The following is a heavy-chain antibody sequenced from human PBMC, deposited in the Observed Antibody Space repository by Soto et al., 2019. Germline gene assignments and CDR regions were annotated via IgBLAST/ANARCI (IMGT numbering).Heavy chain of an antibody. CDR3: ATGGWSRGRLDY. D-gene: IGHD6-19*01. V-gene: IGHV3-23*01. CDR1: GFTFSSNV. J-gene: IGHJ4*02. Sequence: EVQLLESGGGLVQPGESLRLSCAVSGFTFSSNVMSWVRQVPGKGLEWVSVISGSGVSTYYADSVKGRFTIYRDNSKSTLFLQMNSLRAEDTAVYYCATGGWSRGRLDYWGQGTLVTVSS. CDR2: ISGSGVST.